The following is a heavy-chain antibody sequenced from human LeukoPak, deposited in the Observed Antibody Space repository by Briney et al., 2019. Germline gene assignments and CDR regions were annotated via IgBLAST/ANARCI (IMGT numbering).Heavy chain of an antibody. CDR1: GGSFSGYY. V-gene: IGHV4-34*01. CDR2: INHSGST. CDR3: ARSAAPAANNWFDP. J-gene: IGHJ5*02. D-gene: IGHD2-2*01. Sequence: SETLSLTCAVYGGSFSGYYWSWIRQPPGKGLEWIGEINHSGSTNYNPSLKSRVTISIDTSKNQFSLKLSSVTAADTAVYYCARSAAPAANNWFDPWGQGILVTVSS.